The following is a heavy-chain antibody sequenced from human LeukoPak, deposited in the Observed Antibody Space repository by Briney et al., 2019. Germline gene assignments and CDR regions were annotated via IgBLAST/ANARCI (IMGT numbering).Heavy chain of an antibody. Sequence: QPGGSLRLSCAASGFTFSDYGMDWVRQAPGKGLEWVSRMSSTGDTITYADSVKGRFTISRDNAKNSLYLQMNSLRAEDTAVYYCARTWDCWGQGTLVTVSS. J-gene: IGHJ4*02. CDR2: MSSTGDTI. V-gene: IGHV3-48*03. CDR3: ARTWDC. CDR1: GFTFSDYG.